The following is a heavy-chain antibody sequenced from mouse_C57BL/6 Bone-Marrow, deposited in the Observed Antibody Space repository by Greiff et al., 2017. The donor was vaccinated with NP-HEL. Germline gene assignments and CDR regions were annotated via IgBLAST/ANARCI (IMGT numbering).Heavy chain of an antibody. CDR3: ARWNYYGYFDV. CDR2: INPSSGYT. Sequence: VQLQQSGAELARPGASVKMSCKASGYTFTSYTMHWVKQRPVQGLEWIGYINPSSGYTKYNQKFKDKATLTADKSSSTAYMQLSSLTSEDSAVYYCARWNYYGYFDVWGTGTTVTVSS. J-gene: IGHJ1*03. CDR1: GYTFTSYT. V-gene: IGHV1-4*01.